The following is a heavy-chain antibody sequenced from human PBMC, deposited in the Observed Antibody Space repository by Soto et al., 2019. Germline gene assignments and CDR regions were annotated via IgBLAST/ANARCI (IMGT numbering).Heavy chain of an antibody. Sequence: GGSLRLSCVASGFTFRKSWMNWVRQAQGKGLQWVANINQDGSEKSYVDSVKGRFTISRDNARNSLFLQMDSLGVDDTAVYFCSRPYSSSRYFDPWGQGTLVTVSS. D-gene: IGHD6-13*01. J-gene: IGHJ5*02. V-gene: IGHV3-7*01. CDR2: INQDGSEK. CDR1: GFTFRKSW. CDR3: SRPYSSSRYFDP.